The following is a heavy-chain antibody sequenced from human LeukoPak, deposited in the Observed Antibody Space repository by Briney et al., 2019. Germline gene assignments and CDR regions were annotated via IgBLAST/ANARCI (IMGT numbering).Heavy chain of an antibody. V-gene: IGHV1-69*04. CDR2: IIPILGIA. Sequence: SVKVSCKASGGTFSSYAISWVRQAPGQGLEWMGRIIPILGIANYAQKFQGRVTITADKSTSTAYMELSSLRSEDTAVYYCARGLVGANLAGAFDIWGQGTMVTVSS. D-gene: IGHD1-26*01. CDR3: ARGLVGANLAGAFDI. CDR1: GGTFSSYA. J-gene: IGHJ3*02.